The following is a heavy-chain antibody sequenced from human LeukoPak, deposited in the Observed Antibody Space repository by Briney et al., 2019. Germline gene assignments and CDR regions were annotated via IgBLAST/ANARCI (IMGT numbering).Heavy chain of an antibody. V-gene: IGHV1-46*01. J-gene: IGHJ4*02. CDR3: ASSKKARGYSYGRVDY. CDR2: INLSGGST. Sequence: ASVKVSCKASGYTFTSYYMHWVRQPPARGLEWMGIINLSGGSTSFAQKFQGRVTMTRDTSTSTVYMALSSLRAKDTAVYYCASSKKARGYSYGRVDYWGQGTLVTVSS. CDR1: GYTFTSYY. D-gene: IGHD5-18*01.